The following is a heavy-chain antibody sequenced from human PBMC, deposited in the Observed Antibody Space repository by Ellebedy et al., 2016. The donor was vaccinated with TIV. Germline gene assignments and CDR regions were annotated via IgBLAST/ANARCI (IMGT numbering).Heavy chain of an antibody. D-gene: IGHD3-10*01. CDR2: IKQDGSEK. J-gene: IGHJ4*02. V-gene: IGHV3-7*04. CDR1: GFTFSSNW. CDR3: ARGVSMYSANVWFDFDY. Sequence: GESLKISCAASGFTFSSNWMSWVRQAPGKGLEWVANIKQDGSEKFYVDSVKGRFTISRDNAKNALYLQMNSLRADDTAVYYCARGVSMYSANVWFDFDYWGPGTLVTVSS.